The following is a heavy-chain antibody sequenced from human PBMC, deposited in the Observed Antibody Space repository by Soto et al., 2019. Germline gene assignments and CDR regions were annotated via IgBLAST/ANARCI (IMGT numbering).Heavy chain of an antibody. CDR2: ISAYNGNT. Sequence: ASVKVSCKASGYTFTSYGISWVRQAPGQGLEWMGWISAYNGNTNYAQKLQGRVTMTTDTSTSTAYMELRSLRSDDTAVYYCARDRGAVDLYYYGMDVWGQGTTVTVSS. J-gene: IGHJ6*02. CDR1: GYTFTSYG. V-gene: IGHV1-18*01. D-gene: IGHD6-19*01. CDR3: ARDRGAVDLYYYGMDV.